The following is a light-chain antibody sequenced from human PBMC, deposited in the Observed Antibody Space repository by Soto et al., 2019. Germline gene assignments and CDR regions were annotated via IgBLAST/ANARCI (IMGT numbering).Light chain of an antibody. CDR1: QSLLHSNGYNY. Sequence: DIVMTQSPLSLPVTPGEPASISCWSSQSLLHSNGYNYLDWYLQKPGQSPQLLIYLGSNRASGVPGRFSGSGSGTAFTLKISRVEAEDVGVYYCMQAIHRHTFGQGTKLEI. V-gene: IGKV2-28*01. J-gene: IGKJ2*01. CDR3: MQAIHRHT. CDR2: LGS.